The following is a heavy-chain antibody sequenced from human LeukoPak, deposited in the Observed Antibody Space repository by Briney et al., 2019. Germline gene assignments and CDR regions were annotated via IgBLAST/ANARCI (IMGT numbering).Heavy chain of an antibody. CDR1: GFSLSSYW. Sequence: PGGSLRLSCAASGFSLSSYWMHWVRQAPGKGLVWVSRIKSDGSTTSYADSVKGRFTISRDNAKNTLYLQMNSLRAEDTAVYYCAIVLQVATEYDAFDIWGQGTMVTVSS. CDR2: IKSDGSTT. V-gene: IGHV3-74*01. CDR3: AIVLQVATEYDAFDI. D-gene: IGHD5-12*01. J-gene: IGHJ3*02.